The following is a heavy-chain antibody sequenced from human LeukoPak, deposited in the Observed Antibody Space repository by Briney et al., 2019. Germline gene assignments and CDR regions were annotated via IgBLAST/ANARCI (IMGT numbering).Heavy chain of an antibody. Sequence: GGSLRLSCAASGFTFSSYGMHWVRQAPGKGLEWVAFIRYDGSNKYYADSVKGRFIISRDNSKNTLHLQMNSLRAEDTAAYYCAKFAQRYCSGGSCHPFDYWGQGTLVTVSS. CDR2: IRYDGSNK. CDR1: GFTFSSYG. V-gene: IGHV3-30*02. CDR3: AKFAQRYCSGGSCHPFDY. D-gene: IGHD2-15*01. J-gene: IGHJ4*02.